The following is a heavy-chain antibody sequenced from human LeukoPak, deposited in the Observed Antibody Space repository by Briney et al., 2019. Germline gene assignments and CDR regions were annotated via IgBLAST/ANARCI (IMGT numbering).Heavy chain of an antibody. J-gene: IGHJ6*04. V-gene: IGHV3-21*01. D-gene: IGHD3-3*01. CDR1: GFTFSSYS. Sequence: KPGGSLRLSCAASGFTFSSYSMNWVRQAPGKGLEWVSSISSSSSYIYYADSVKGRFTISRDNAKNSLYLQMNSLRAEDTAVYYCARGSLVWSGYYGLDVWGKGTTVNVSS. CDR2: ISSSSSYI. CDR3: ARGSLVWSGYYGLDV.